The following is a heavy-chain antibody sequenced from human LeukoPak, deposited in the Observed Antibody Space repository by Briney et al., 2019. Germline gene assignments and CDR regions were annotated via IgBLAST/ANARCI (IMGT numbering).Heavy chain of an antibody. J-gene: IGHJ6*03. Sequence: PSETLSLTCTVSGGSISSHYWSWIRQPPGKGLEWIGYIYYSGSTNYNPSLKSRVTISVDTSKNQFSLKLSSVTAADTAVYYCARVPGFLVRGVTTYYYYYMDVWGKGTTVTVSS. D-gene: IGHD3-10*01. V-gene: IGHV4-59*11. CDR3: ARVPGFLVRGVTTYYYYYMDV. CDR1: GGSISSHY. CDR2: IYYSGST.